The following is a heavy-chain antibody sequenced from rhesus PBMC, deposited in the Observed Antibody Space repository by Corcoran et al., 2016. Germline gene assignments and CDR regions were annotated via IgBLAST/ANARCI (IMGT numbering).Heavy chain of an antibody. Sequence: QLQLQESGPGLVKPQETLYVTCAVSGGSISSSYWSWISKGPGKGLELIGYITSPWSTTYNPSLKTRVTISRDTSKIHFSLKVNSVTAADTAVYFCANSPRIDTPVPFDYWGQGFLVTVSS. V-gene: IGHV4-122*02. CDR3: ANSPRIDTPVPFDY. CDR2: ITSPWST. CDR1: GGSISSSY. D-gene: IGHD5-36*01. J-gene: IGHJ4*01.